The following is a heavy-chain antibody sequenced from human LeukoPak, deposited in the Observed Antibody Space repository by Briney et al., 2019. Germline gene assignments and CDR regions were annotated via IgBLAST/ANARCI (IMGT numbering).Heavy chain of an antibody. J-gene: IGHJ4*02. Sequence: PGGSLRLSCAASGFIFNNYAMSWVRQAPGKGLEWVSTISGSGITTYYAGSVKGRFAISRDNSKSTLYLQMSSLRAEDTAAYYCVKDQRFGDLDDYRGQGTLVTVSS. D-gene: IGHD3-10*01. CDR1: GFIFNNYA. CDR2: ISGSGITT. V-gene: IGHV3-23*01. CDR3: VKDQRFGDLDDY.